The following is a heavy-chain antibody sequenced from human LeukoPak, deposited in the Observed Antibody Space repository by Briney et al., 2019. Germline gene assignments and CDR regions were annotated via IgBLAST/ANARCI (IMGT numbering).Heavy chain of an antibody. CDR1: GDSMSSYY. CDR2: VDRTGST. Sequence: SETLSLTCTVSGDSMSSYYWTWIRQPPGKGLEWIGYVDRTGSTNFNPSLNGRVSISRDTSKNLFSLRLRSVTAADTAVYFCARGRVSSSTWYSTYYYYFYMDVWGKGTTVTVSS. J-gene: IGHJ6*03. D-gene: IGHD4-11*01. V-gene: IGHV4-59*01. CDR3: ARGRVSSSTWYSTYYYYFYMDV.